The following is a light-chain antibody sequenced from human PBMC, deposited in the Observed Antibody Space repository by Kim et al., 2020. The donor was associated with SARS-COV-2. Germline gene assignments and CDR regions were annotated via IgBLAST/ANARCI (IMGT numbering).Light chain of an antibody. J-gene: IGKJ1*01. CDR3: QQYSNSPRT. Sequence: VSRGEGATPSCRARHSVSSYLAWYQQRPGQAPRLLIYGASTRATGIPARFSGSASGTEFTLTISSLQSEDFAVYYCQQYSNSPRTFGRGTKVDIK. CDR2: GAS. V-gene: IGKV3-15*01. CDR1: HSVSSY.